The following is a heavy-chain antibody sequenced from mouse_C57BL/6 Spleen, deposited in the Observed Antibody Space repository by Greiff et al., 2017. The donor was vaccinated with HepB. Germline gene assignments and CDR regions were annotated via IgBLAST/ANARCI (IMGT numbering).Heavy chain of an antibody. CDR1: GFTFSSYG. D-gene: IGHD1-1*01. Sequence: EVKLMESGGDLVKPGGSLKLSCAASGFTFSSYGMSWVRQTPDKRLEWVATISSGGSYTYYPDSVKGRFTISRDNAKNTLYLQMSSLKSEDTAMYYCARQEDYGSSYWYFDVWGTGTTVTVSS. CDR3: ARQEDYGSSYWYFDV. CDR2: ISSGGSYT. V-gene: IGHV5-6*01. J-gene: IGHJ1*03.